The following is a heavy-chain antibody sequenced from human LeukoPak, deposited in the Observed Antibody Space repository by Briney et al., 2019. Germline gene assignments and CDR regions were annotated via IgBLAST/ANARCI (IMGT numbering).Heavy chain of an antibody. CDR2: FDPEDGET. CDR3: TLLEWLNWFDP. CDR1: EYTLTELS. Sequence: GASVKVSCKVSEYTLTELSMHWVRQAPGRGLEWMGGFDPEDGETIYAQKFQGRVTMTEDTSTDTAYMELSSLRSEDTAVYYCTLLEWLNWFDPWGNGTLVTVSS. J-gene: IGHJ5*02. D-gene: IGHD3-3*01. V-gene: IGHV1-24*01.